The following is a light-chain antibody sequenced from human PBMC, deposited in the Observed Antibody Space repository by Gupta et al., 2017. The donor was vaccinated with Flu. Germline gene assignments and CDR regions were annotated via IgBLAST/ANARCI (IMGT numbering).Light chain of an antibody. CDR1: QSVLDSSNNKNY. CDR3: QQDDSAPPT. J-gene: IGKJ5*01. CDR2: WSS. Sequence: DIVMTQSPDSLAVSLGERATINCKSSQSVLDSSNNKNYLAWYQHRPGQPPKLLIYWSSARESGVPDRFSGSGSATDFTLTISSLQAEDVAVYFCQQDDSAPPTFGQGTRLAI. V-gene: IGKV4-1*01.